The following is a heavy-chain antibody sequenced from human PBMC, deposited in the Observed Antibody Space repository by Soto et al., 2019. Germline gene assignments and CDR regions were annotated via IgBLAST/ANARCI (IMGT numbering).Heavy chain of an antibody. CDR3: ANAGAVLVMRGDAFDI. V-gene: IGHV3-23*01. CDR1: GLTFSSYA. J-gene: IGHJ3*02. Sequence: EVQLLESGGGLVQPGGSLRLSCEASGLTFSSYAMSWVRQAPGKGLEWVSGITGSGDTPYYADSVKGRFTISRDKSKNTLYLQMNSLRAEDTAVYYCANAGAVLVMRGDAFDIWGQGTMVTVSS. D-gene: IGHD2-8*02. CDR2: ITGSGDTP.